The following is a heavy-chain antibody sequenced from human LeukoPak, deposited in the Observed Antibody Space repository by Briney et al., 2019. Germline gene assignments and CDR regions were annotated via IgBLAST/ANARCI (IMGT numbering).Heavy chain of an antibody. J-gene: IGHJ6*02. CDR2: IYSGDST. Sequence: GGSRRLSCAASTFTVSSNYMSWVRQAPGKGLEWVSVIYSGDSTYYADSVKGRFTISRDNSKNTLYLQMNSLRVEDTAVYYCARGGVRDRSSWPDYYYYGVDVWGQGTTVTVSS. D-gene: IGHD6-13*01. CDR3: ARGGVRDRSSWPDYYYYGVDV. CDR1: TFTVSSNY. V-gene: IGHV3-66*01.